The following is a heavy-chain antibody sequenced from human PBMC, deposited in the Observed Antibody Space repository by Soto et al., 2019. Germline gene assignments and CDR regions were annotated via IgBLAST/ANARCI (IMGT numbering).Heavy chain of an antibody. CDR2: ISAYNGNT. CDR1: GYTFTIYG. CDR3: AALLSGFFDY. Sequence: ASVKVSCKASGYTFTIYGIIWVRQAPGQGLEWMGWISAYNGNTNYAQKLQGRVTMTTDTSTSTAYMELRSLRSDDTAVYYCAALLSGFFDYWGQGTLVTVSS. J-gene: IGHJ4*02. V-gene: IGHV1-18*01.